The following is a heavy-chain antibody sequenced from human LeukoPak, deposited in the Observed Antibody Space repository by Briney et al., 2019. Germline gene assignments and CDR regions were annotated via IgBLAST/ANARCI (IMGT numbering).Heavy chain of an antibody. D-gene: IGHD2-2*01. CDR2: IIPIFGTA. CDR3: ASDLRPTLGYCSSTSCYGGGY. CDR1: GGTFSSYA. J-gene: IGHJ4*02. V-gene: IGHV1-69*01. Sequence: GSSVKVSCKASGGTFSSYAISWVRQAPGQGLEWMGGIIPIFGTANYAQKFQGRVTITADESTSTAYMELSSLRSEDTAVYYCASDLRPTLGYCSSTSCYGGGYWGRGTLVTVSS.